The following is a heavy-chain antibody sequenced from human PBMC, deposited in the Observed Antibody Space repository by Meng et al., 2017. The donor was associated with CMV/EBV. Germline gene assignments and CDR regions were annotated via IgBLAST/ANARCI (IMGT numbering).Heavy chain of an antibody. CDR2: ISSSSSYI. D-gene: IGHD3-10*01. Sequence: GGSLRLSCAASGFTFSSYSMNWVRQAPGKGLEWVSSISSSSSYIYYADSVKGRFTISRDNAKNSLYLQMNSLSAEDTAVYYCARGTYYYGSGSANWFDPWGQGTLVTVSS. CDR1: GFTFSSYS. V-gene: IGHV3-21*01. J-gene: IGHJ5*02. CDR3: ARGTYYYGSGSANWFDP.